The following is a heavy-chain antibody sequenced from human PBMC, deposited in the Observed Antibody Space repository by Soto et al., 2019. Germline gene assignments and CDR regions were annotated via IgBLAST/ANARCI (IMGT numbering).Heavy chain of an antibody. CDR3: ARDGRPAATGVYYFYYYMDV. Sequence: GGSLRLSCAASGFTFSIYSMNWVRQAPGKGLEWVSYISSSSSTIYYADSVKGRFTISRDNAKNSLYLQMNSLRADDTAVYYCARDGRPAATGVYYFYYYMDVWGKGTTVTVSS. J-gene: IGHJ6*03. CDR1: GFTFSIYS. V-gene: IGHV3-48*01. D-gene: IGHD6-25*01. CDR2: ISSSSSTI.